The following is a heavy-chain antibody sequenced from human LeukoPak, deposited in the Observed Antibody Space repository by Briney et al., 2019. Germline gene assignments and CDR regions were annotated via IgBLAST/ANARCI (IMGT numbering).Heavy chain of an antibody. CDR2: IIPIFGTA. D-gene: IGHD1-26*01. CDR3: AGAPSSGSYIWFDP. J-gene: IGHJ5*02. V-gene: IGHV1-69*13. Sequence: SVKVSCKASGGTFSSYAISWVRQAPGQGLEWMGGIIPIFGTANYAQKFQGRVTITADESTSTAYMELSSLRSEDTAVYYCAGAPSSGSYIWFDPWGQGTLVTVSS. CDR1: GGTFSSYA.